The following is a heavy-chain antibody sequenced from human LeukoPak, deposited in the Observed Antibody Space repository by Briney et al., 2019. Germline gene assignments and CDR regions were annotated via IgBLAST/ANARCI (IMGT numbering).Heavy chain of an antibody. J-gene: IGHJ6*03. D-gene: IGHD3-10*01. CDR2: ISDSGGST. CDR3: AKDGVAGHYYYYMDV. CDR1: GFTFSTYV. V-gene: IGHV3-23*01. Sequence: GGSLRLSCTASGFTFSTYVMSWVRQAPGKGLEWVSAISDSGGSTYYADSVKGRFTISRDNSKNTLYLQMNSLRAEDTAVYYCAKDGVAGHYYYYMDVWGKGTTVTVSS.